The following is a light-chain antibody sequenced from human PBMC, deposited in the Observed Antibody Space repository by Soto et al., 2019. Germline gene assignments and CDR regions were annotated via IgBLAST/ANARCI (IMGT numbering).Light chain of an antibody. CDR2: DNN. V-gene: IGLV1-51*01. CDR1: SSNIGNNY. Sequence: QSVLTQPPSVSAAPGQKVTISCSGSSSNIGNNYVSWYQQLPGTAPKVLIYDNNKRPSGIPDRFSGSKSGTSATLDITGLQTGDEADYYCGTWDTSLTTNWVFGGGTQLTVL. J-gene: IGLJ3*02. CDR3: GTWDTSLTTNWV.